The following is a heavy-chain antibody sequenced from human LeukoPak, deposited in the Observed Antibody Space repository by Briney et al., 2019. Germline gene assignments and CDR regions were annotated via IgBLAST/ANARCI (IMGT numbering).Heavy chain of an antibody. J-gene: IGHJ4*02. V-gene: IGHV3-74*01. CDR1: GFTFRTSW. CDR2: INSDGGNT. Sequence: GGSLKLSCSASGFTFRTSWMHWVRQGPGKGLLWVAHINSDGGNTAYADSVKGRFTISRDNAKSTLYLQMNSLRSEDTAVYYCARGDPLGNYWGQGTLVTVSS. CDR3: ARGDPLGNY. D-gene: IGHD7-27*01.